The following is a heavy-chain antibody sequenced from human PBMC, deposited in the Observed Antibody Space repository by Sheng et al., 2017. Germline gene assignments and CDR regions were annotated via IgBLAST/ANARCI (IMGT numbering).Heavy chain of an antibody. J-gene: IGHJ6*02. Sequence: QVQLRESGPGLVKPSETLSLSCSVSGGSIRDSSWSWIRQPAGKGLEWIGRMYMSGTTNYNPSFKSRVTMSVDTSKNLFSLRLTSVTAADTAVYYCARGQGSWWELSGGMDVWGQGP. V-gene: IGHV4-4*07. CDR2: MYMSGTT. CDR3: ARGQGSWWELSGGMDV. CDR1: GGSIRDSS. D-gene: IGHD1-26*01.